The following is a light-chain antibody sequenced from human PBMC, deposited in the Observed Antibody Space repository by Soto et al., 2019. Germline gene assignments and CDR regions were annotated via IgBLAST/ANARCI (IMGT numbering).Light chain of an antibody. CDR2: AAS. CDR1: QSVGSN. V-gene: IGKV3-20*01. Sequence: EIVMTQSPATLPVSPGERATLSCRASQSVGSNLAWYQQKPGQAPRLLIYAASSRATGIPDRFSGSGSGTDFTLTISRLEPEDFAVYYCQQFGSSWAFGQGTKVDIK. J-gene: IGKJ1*01. CDR3: QQFGSSWA.